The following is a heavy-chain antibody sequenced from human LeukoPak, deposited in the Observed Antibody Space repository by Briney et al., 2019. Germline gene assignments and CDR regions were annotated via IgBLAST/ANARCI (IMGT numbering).Heavy chain of an antibody. CDR3: ARVSFCPRCHFDY. V-gene: IGHV3-30-3*01. CDR2: MSPDGNKK. Sequence: GRSLRLSCAASGFTFSDYNMHWVRQAPGKGLDWVALMSPDGNKKYYADSVKGRFTISRDNSKNTVDLQLNSLRAEDTAVYYCARVSFCPRCHFDYWGQGTLVTVSS. D-gene: IGHD2/OR15-2a*01. CDR1: GFTFSDYN. J-gene: IGHJ4*02.